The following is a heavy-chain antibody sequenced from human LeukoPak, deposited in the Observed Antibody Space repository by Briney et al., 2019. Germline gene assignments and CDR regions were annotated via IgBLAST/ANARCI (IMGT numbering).Heavy chain of an antibody. CDR2: ISTDGSTT. CDR3: ARDYARAVEY. Sequence: GGSLRLTCTASGFTFNSYWMQWFRQDPGKGLVWVSCISTDGSTTRYADSVKGRFTISRDNAKSTLYLQMNSLRAEDTAVYYCARDYARAVEYWGQGTLATVSS. D-gene: IGHD2-2*01. V-gene: IGHV3-74*01. CDR1: GFTFNSYW. J-gene: IGHJ4*02.